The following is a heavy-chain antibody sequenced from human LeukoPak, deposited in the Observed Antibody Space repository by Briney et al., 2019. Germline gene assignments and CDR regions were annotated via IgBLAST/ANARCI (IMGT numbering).Heavy chain of an antibody. CDR1: GFTFGNSW. CDR3: ATVGD. J-gene: IGHJ4*02. D-gene: IGHD1-14*01. Sequence: GGSLRLSCAASGFTFGNSWMTWVRQAPGKGLEWVASIKQDGSETYYVDSVKGRFTISRDNAKNPLYLQMSSLRAEDSAMYYCATVGDWGQGTLVTVSS. V-gene: IGHV3-7*01. CDR2: IKQDGSET.